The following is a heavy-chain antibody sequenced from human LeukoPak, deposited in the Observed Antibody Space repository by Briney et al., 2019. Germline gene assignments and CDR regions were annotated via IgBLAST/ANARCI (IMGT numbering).Heavy chain of an antibody. J-gene: IGHJ4*02. V-gene: IGHV4-59*01. CDR1: GGSISSYY. CDR3: ARVQQLWSLDY. D-gene: IGHD5-18*01. CDR2: IYYSGST. Sequence: PSETLSITCTVSGGSISSYYWSWIRQPPGKGLEWIGYIYYSGSTNYNPSLKSRVTISVDTSKNQFSLKLSSVTAADTAVYYCARVQQLWSLDYWGQGTLVTVSS.